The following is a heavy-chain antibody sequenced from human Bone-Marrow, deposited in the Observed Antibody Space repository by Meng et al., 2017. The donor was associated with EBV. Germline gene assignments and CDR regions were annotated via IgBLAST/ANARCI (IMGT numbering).Heavy chain of an antibody. CDR2: MNPNSGNT. CDR3: ARPGSSWYPYWYFDL. V-gene: IGHV1-8*01. CDR1: GYTFTSYD. J-gene: IGHJ2*01. D-gene: IGHD6-13*01. Sequence: QGEWVQPGAEVKKPGASVKVSCKASGYTFTSYDINWVRQATGQGLEWMGWMNPNSGNTGYAQKFQGRVTMTRNTSISTAYMELSSLRSEDTAVYYCARPGSSWYPYWYFDLWGRGTLVTVSS.